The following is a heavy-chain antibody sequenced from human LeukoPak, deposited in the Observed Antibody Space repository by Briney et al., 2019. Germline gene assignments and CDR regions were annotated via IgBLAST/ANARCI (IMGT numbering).Heavy chain of an antibody. CDR2: ISAYNGNT. Sequence: ASVKVSCKASGYTFTSYGISWVRQAPGQWLEWMGWISAYNGNTNYAQKLQGRVTMTTDTSTSTAYMELRSLRSDDMAVYYCAATVNYYYYMDVWGKGTTVTVSS. D-gene: IGHD4-11*01. V-gene: IGHV1-18*03. CDR1: GYTFTSYG. J-gene: IGHJ6*03. CDR3: AATVNYYYYMDV.